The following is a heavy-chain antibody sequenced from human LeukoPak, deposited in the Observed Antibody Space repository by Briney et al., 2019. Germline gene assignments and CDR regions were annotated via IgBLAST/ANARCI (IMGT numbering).Heavy chain of an antibody. Sequence: GGSLRLSCAASGFTFSSYSMNWVRQAPGKGLEWVSSISSSSTYIYYADSVKGRFTISRDNAKNSLFLQMNSLRAEDTAVYYCARVQDGSSWYEYFQHWGQGTLVTVSS. CDR3: ARVQDGSSWYEYFQH. D-gene: IGHD6-13*01. CDR1: GFTFSSYS. CDR2: ISSSSTYI. V-gene: IGHV3-21*01. J-gene: IGHJ1*01.